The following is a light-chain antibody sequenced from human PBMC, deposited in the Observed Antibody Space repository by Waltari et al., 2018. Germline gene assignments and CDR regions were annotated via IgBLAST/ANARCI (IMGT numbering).Light chain of an antibody. J-gene: IGKJ4*01. V-gene: IGKV1-16*02. Sequence: DIQMTQSPASLSPSVGDRVILTCRASQAISTFLAWFKLKPGKAPKSLIYAASTLQTGVSSNFSGSGAGTDFTLTISSLQPGDCATYYCQQYSTFPPTFGGGTRVEI. CDR2: AAS. CDR1: QAISTF. CDR3: QQYSTFPPT.